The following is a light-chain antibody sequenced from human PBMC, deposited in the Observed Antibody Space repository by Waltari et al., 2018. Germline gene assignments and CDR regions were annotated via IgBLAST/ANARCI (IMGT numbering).Light chain of an antibody. J-gene: IGLJ3*02. CDR2: DDV. Sequence: SYVVTQPPSVSVAPGPTARITCVGETIGGNSVHWYQQKPGQAPVLVVYDDVYRPSGIPERFSGSNSGNTATLTISRVEGGDEADYYCQVWDSGTDHPVFGGGTKLTGL. V-gene: IGLV3-21*02. CDR3: QVWDSGTDHPV. CDR1: TIGGNS.